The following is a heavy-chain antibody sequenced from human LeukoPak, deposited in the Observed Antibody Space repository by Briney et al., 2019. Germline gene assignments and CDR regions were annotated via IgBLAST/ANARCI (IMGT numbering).Heavy chain of an antibody. CDR2: IIPIFGTA. D-gene: IGHD6-13*01. V-gene: IGHV1-69*05. Sequence: ASVKVSCKASGGTFRRYAMNWVRQAPGQGLEWMGGIIPIFGTATYAQKFQGRVTIITDESTNTAYMELSSLRSEDTAVYYCAKGNGYSSSPWDMFPEDWGQGTLVTVSS. J-gene: IGHJ4*02. CDR1: GGTFRRYA. CDR3: AKGNGYSSSPWDMFPED.